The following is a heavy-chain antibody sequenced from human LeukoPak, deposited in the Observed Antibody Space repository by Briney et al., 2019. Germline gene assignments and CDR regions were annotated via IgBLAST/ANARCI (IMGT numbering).Heavy chain of an antibody. V-gene: IGHV4-59*01. D-gene: IGHD5-18*01. J-gene: IGHJ3*02. CDR3: ARPTRMVRFYAFDI. CDR2: IYYSGST. CDR1: GGSISSYY. Sequence: SETLSLTCTVSGGSISSYYWSWIRQPPGKGLEWIGYIYYSGSTNYNPSLKSRVTISVDTSKNQFSLKLSSVTAADTAVYYCARPTRMVRFYAFDIWGRGTMVTVSS.